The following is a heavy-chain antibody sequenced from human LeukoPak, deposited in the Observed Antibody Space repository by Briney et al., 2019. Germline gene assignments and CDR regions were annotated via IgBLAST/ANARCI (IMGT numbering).Heavy chain of an antibody. J-gene: IGHJ4*02. D-gene: IGHD3-9*01. CDR2: ISGSGGST. Sequence: GGSLRLSCAASGFTFSSYAMSWVRQAPGKGLEWVPAISGSGGSTYYADSVKGRFTISRDNAKNSLYLQMNSLRVEDTAVYYCARGPPEGHHDILTGYGHWGQGTLVTVSS. CDR1: GFTFSSYA. V-gene: IGHV3-23*01. CDR3: ARGPPEGHHDILTGYGH.